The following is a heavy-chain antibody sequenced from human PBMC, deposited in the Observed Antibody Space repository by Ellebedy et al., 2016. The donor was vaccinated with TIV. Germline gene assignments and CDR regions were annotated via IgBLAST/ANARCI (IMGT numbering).Heavy chain of an antibody. V-gene: IGHV1-69*06. J-gene: IGHJ5*02. CDR2: IIPIFGTA. CDR1: GGTFSSYA. Sequence: SVKVSXXASGGTFSSYAISWVRQAPGQGLEWMGGIIPIFGTANYAQKFQGRVTITADKSTSTAYMELSSLRSEDTAVYYCATSFTGMTTVTTGDYNWFDPWGQGTLVTVSS. D-gene: IGHD4-11*01. CDR3: ATSFTGMTTVTTGDYNWFDP.